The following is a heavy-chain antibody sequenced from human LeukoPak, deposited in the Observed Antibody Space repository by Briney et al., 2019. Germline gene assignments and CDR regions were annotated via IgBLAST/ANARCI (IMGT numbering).Heavy chain of an antibody. V-gene: IGHV1-69*10. CDR3: ASGLSGTLRHMDV. D-gene: IGHD1-7*01. Sequence: SVTVSCKASGGTFSASGITWVRQAPGQGLEWMGGIIPMIGITDYAQKFQGRVTITADKSTSTAYMELSSLRSEDTALYYCASGLSGTLRHMDVWGRGTTVIVSP. CDR1: GGTFSASG. J-gene: IGHJ6*04. CDR2: IIPMIGIT.